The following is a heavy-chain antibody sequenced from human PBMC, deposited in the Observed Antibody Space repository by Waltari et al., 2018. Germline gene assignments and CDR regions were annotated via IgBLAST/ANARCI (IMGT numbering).Heavy chain of an antibody. CDR1: GFTFDDYA. J-gene: IGHJ4*02. CDR2: ISLNSGSI. D-gene: IGHD3-10*01. Sequence: EVQLVESGGGLVQPGRSLRLSCAASGFTFDDYAMHWVRQAPGKGLEWVSGISLNSGSIGYADSVKGRFTISRDNAKNSLYLQMNSLRAEDTALYYCAKDKGYGSGSYSLDYWGQGTLVTVSS. CDR3: AKDKGYGSGSYSLDY. V-gene: IGHV3-9*01.